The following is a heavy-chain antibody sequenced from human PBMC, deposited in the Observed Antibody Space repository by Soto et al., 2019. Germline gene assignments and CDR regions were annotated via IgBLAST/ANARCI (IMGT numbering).Heavy chain of an antibody. Sequence: QLQLQESGPGLVKPSETLSLICTVSGGSISHSDYYWGWIRQPPGKGPEWIAKIYYTGATDLNLSHKSRVSMSVDTSATQFSLTLISVSAADTAMYYCTRRAWGGYFAYWGQANLVSVSS. J-gene: IGHJ4*02. V-gene: IGHV4-39*01. D-gene: IGHD3-3*01. CDR2: IYYTGAT. CDR1: GGSISHSDYY. CDR3: TRRAWGGYFAY.